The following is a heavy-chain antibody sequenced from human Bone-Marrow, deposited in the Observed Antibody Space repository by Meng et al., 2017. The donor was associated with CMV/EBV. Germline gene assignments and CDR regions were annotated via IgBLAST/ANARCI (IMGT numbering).Heavy chain of an antibody. D-gene: IGHD5-24*01. V-gene: IGHV4-61*01. Sequence: GSVSSGSYDRSWIRQPPGEGLEWIGYIYYGGSTNYNPALKSRVTISVDTSKNQFSLKLSSVTAADTAVYYCARAPRDGYIAYYFDYWGQGTLVTVSS. CDR1: GSVSSGSYD. CDR3: ARAPRDGYIAYYFDY. J-gene: IGHJ4*02. CDR2: IYYGGST.